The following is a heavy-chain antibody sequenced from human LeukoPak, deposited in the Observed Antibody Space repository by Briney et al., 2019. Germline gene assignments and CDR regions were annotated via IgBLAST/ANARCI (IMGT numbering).Heavy chain of an antibody. D-gene: IGHD3-22*01. Sequence: SETLSLTCAVYGGSFSGYYWSWIRQPPGKGLEWIGEINHSGSTNYNPSLKSRVTISVNTSKNQFSLKLSSVTAADTAVYYSARGNRVYYDSCFDPWGQGTLVTVSS. CDR3: ARGNRVYYDSCFDP. CDR1: GGSFSGYY. V-gene: IGHV4-34*01. CDR2: INHSGST. J-gene: IGHJ5*02.